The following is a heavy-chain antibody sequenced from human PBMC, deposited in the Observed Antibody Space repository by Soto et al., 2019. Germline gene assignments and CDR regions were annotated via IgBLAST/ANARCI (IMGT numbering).Heavy chain of an antibody. Sequence: QITLKESGPTLVKPTQTLTLTCSFSGFSLSTTGVGVGWIRQPPGKALEWLGLIYWDDDKRYSPSLKSRLIITRDTSENQVVLTMTNMDPADTATYYCAHRTALYDSSSLAFDYWGQGTLVTVSS. CDR2: IYWDDDK. D-gene: IGHD3-22*01. CDR1: GFSLSTTGVG. V-gene: IGHV2-5*02. CDR3: AHRTALYDSSSLAFDY. J-gene: IGHJ4*02.